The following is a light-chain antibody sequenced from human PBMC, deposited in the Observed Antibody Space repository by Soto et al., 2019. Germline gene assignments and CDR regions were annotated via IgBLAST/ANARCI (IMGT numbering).Light chain of an antibody. J-gene: IGKJ5*01. Sequence: DVQMTQSPSSLSASVGDSVTITCQASEDINNYLNWYQQTQGKAPKLLIYDISTLETGVRSRFSVRRSGTEFTLSITSLLPEDFSTYYCQQNVHSPFTFGQGTRLDSK. CDR3: QQNVHSPFT. CDR1: EDINNY. CDR2: DIS. V-gene: IGKV1-33*01.